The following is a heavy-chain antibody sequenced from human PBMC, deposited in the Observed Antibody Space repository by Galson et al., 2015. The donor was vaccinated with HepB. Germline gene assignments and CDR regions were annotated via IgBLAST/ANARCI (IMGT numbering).Heavy chain of an antibody. D-gene: IGHD4/OR15-4a*01. CDR2: VSSDGGTQ. Sequence: SLRLSCAASGFTFNCCGMQWVRQAPGKGLEWVAVVSSDGGTQFYADSVKGRFTISRDNSKNTLYLQMNSLRVEDTAVYYCAKESEKPQYGAYFDFWGLGILVTVSS. CDR3: AKESEKPQYGAYFDF. CDR1: GFTFNCCG. V-gene: IGHV3-30*18. J-gene: IGHJ4*02.